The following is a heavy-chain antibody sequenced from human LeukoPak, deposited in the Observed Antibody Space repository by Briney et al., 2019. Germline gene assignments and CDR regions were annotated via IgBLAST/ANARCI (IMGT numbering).Heavy chain of an antibody. V-gene: IGHV3-7*01. D-gene: IGHD2-15*01. CDR2: IKQDGSEK. Sequence: GGSLRLSCAASGFTFSSYWMSWARQAPGKGLEWVANIKQDGSEKYYVDSVKGRFTISRDNAKNSLYLQMNSLRAEDTAVYYCARDGPGFRSGGRCYYYYMDVWGKGTPVTVSS. J-gene: IGHJ6*03. CDR1: GFTFSSYW. CDR3: ARDGPGFRSGGRCYYYYMDV.